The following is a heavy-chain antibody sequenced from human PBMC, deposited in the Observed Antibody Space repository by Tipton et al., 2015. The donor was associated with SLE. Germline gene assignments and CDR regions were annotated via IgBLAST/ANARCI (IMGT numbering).Heavy chain of an antibody. Sequence: LRLSCSVSGGSINSDSYYWGWIRQSPGKGLEWIGNIYFPGSTYYNLSLKSRLTISVDASKSQFSLKLSSVTAADTAVYYCARVDGGYDQFYFGYWGQGTLVTVSS. CDR2: IYFPGST. J-gene: IGHJ4*02. V-gene: IGHV4-39*07. D-gene: IGHD5-12*01. CDR1: GGSINSDSYY. CDR3: ARVDGGYDQFYFGY.